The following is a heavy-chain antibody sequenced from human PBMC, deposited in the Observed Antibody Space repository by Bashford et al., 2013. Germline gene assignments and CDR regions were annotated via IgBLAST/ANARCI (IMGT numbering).Heavy chain of an antibody. Sequence: GSLRLSCAASGFTFDDYTMHWVRQAPGKGLEWVSLISWDGGSTYYADSVKGRFTISRDNSKNTLYLQMNSLRAEDTAVYYCAKDLYLYGSGTYSQHWGQGTLVTVSS. D-gene: IGHD3-10*01. CDR1: GFTFDDYT. J-gene: IGHJ1*01. V-gene: IGHV3-43*01. CDR2: ISWDGGST. CDR3: AKDLYLYGSGTYSQH.